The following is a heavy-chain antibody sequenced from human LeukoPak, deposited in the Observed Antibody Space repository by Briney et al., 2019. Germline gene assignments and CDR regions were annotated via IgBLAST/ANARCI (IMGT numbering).Heavy chain of an antibody. J-gene: IGHJ4*02. CDR1: GFTFSSYS. CDR2: ISGRTGTM. CDR3: ARGGGNPFDY. D-gene: IGHD2-15*01. V-gene: IGHV3-48*02. Sequence: GGSLRLSCAASGFTFSSYSMNWVRQAPGKGLEWISYISGRTGTMYYADSVQGRFTISRDNAKNSLYLQLNSLRDEDTAVYYCARGGGNPFDYWGQGTLVTVSS.